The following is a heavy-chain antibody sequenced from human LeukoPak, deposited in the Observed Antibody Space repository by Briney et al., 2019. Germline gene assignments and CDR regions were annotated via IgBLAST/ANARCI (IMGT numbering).Heavy chain of an antibody. V-gene: IGHV4-34*01. CDR1: GVSFSGYY. Sequence: SETLSLTCAVYGVSFSGYYWSWICPPPGKGLEWIGEINHSRSANYNPSLKSRVTISVDTSKNQFSLKLSSVTAADTAVYYCARVRRDYYYYYYMDVWGKGTTVTVSS. CDR2: INHSRSA. J-gene: IGHJ6*03. CDR3: ARVRRDYYYYYYMDV.